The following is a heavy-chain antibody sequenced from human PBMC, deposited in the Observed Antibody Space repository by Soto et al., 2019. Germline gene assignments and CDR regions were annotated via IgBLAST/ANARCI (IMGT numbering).Heavy chain of an antibody. J-gene: IGHJ4*02. D-gene: IGHD2-2*01. CDR2: INHSGST. Sequence: QVQLQQWGAGLLKPSETLSLTCAVYVGSFSGYYWSWIRQPPGKGLEWIGEINHSGSTNYNPSLKSRVTISVDKAKNQCSLKLSSVTAADTAVYYCASYEEGYCSSTICPPLRYWGQGTLVTVSS. CDR1: VGSFSGYY. CDR3: ASYEEGYCSSTICPPLRY. V-gene: IGHV4-34*01.